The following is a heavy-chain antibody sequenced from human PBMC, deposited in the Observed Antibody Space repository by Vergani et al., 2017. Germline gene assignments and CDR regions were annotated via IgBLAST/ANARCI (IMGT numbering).Heavy chain of an antibody. CDR1: GFPFSDYG. D-gene: IGHD1-1*01. V-gene: IGHV3-30*03. CDR3: ARDFLTRVTTLDYYYMGV. Sequence: QVQLVESGGGEVQPGRSLRLSCSAAGFPFSDYGVHWVRQAPGKGLERVSVISYDGNKKKYADSVKGRFTISRDNSKNTLYLEMNALRAEDTAVYYCARDFLTRVTTLDYYYMGVWGKGTTVTVSS. CDR2: ISYDGNKK. J-gene: IGHJ6*03.